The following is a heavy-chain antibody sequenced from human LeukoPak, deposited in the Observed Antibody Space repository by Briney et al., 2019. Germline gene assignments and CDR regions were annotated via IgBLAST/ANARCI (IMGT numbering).Heavy chain of an antibody. D-gene: IGHD1-26*01. CDR1: GGSFSGYY. CDR3: ARVGATYDAFDI. Sequence: SETLSLTCAVYGGSFSGYYWSWIRQPPGKGLEWIGEINHSGSTNYNPSLKSRVTISVDTSKNQFSLKLSSVTAADTAVYYCARVGATYDAFDIWGQGTMVTVSS. CDR2: INHSGST. J-gene: IGHJ3*02. V-gene: IGHV4-34*01.